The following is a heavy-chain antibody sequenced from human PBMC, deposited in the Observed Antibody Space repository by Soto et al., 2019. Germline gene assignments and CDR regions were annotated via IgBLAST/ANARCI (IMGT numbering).Heavy chain of an antibody. Sequence: PGGSLRLSCTASGFSFGDYAVTWVRQAPGKGLEWVGFVRSKTYGGTTEYAASVQGRFSISRDDSKSIAYLQMNSLKTEDTAMYYCARDRDHTNYRRYYYYYGMDVWGQGTTVTVS. J-gene: IGHJ6*02. D-gene: IGHD2-8*01. CDR1: GFSFGDYA. V-gene: IGHV3-49*04. CDR3: ARDRDHTNYRRYYYYYGMDV. CDR2: VRSKTYGGTT.